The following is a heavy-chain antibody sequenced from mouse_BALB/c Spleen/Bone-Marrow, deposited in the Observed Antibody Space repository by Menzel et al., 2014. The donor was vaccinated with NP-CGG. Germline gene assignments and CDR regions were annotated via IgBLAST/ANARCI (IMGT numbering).Heavy chain of an antibody. J-gene: IGHJ3*01. V-gene: IGHV14-3*02. Sequence: VQLKESGAELAKPGASVKLSCTASGFNIKDTYMHWVKQRPEQGLEWIGRIDPANGNTKYDPKFQGKATMTADTSSNTAYLQLSSLTSEDTAVYYCARNGNYGAWFAYWGQGTLVTVSA. CDR2: IDPANGNT. CDR3: ARNGNYGAWFAY. CDR1: GFNIKDTY. D-gene: IGHD2-1*01.